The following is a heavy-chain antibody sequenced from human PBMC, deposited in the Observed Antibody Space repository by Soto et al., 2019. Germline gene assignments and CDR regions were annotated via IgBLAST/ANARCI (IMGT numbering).Heavy chain of an antibody. Sequence: WGSLRLSCAASGFCFNSYWMHCGRQSPGKGLVWVSRTNNDSSATTYADSVRGRFTSFRDNAKNTLFLQMTSLGVEDTAVYYCAREMATISLGAFDIWGEGTMVTVSS. CDR3: AREMATISLGAFDI. J-gene: IGHJ3*02. CDR1: GFCFNSYW. V-gene: IGHV3-74*01. CDR2: TNNDSSAT. D-gene: IGHD5-12*01.